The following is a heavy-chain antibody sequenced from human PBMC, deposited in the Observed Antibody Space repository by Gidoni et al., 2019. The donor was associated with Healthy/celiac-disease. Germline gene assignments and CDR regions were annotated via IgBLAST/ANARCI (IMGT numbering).Heavy chain of an antibody. CDR1: GGSIRSSSYD. CDR2: IYYSGST. Sequence: QLQLQESGPGLVKPSETLSLTCTVSGGSIRSSSYDWGWIRQPPGKGLEWIGSIYYSGSTYYNPSLKSRVTISVDTSKNQFSLKLSSVTAADTAVYYCAREEDGFGELLLPFDYWGQGTLVTVSS. CDR3: AREEDGFGELLLPFDY. V-gene: IGHV4-39*07. D-gene: IGHD3-10*01. J-gene: IGHJ4*02.